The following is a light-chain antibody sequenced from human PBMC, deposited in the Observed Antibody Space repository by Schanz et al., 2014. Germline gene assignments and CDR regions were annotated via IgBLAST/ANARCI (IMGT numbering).Light chain of an antibody. V-gene: IGKV3-11*01. Sequence: EIVLTQSPGALSLSPGDRATLSCRASQSVRSYLAWYQQKPGQAPRLLIYDASNRATGIPARFSGSGSGTDFTLTISSLEPEDFAVYYCQQRSNWHLTFGGGTKVEIK. J-gene: IGKJ4*01. CDR3: QQRSNWHLT. CDR1: QSVRSY. CDR2: DAS.